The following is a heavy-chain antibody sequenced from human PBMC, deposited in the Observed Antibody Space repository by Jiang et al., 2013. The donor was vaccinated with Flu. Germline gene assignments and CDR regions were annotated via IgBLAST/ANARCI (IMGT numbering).Heavy chain of an antibody. J-gene: IGHJ6*02. CDR3: AADEPAAKYYYYYYGMDV. D-gene: IGHD2-2*01. Sequence: SGAEVKKPGTSVKVSCKASGFTFTSSAVQWVRQARGQRLEWIGWIVVGSGNTNYAQKFQERVTITRDMSTSTAYMELSSLRSEDTAVYYCAADEPAAKYYYYYYGMDVWGQGTTVTVSS. V-gene: IGHV1-58*01. CDR1: GFTFTSSA. CDR2: IVVGSGNT.